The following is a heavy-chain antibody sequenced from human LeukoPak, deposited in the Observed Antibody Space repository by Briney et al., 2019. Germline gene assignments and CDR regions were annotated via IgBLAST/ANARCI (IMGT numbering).Heavy chain of an antibody. D-gene: IGHD5-18*01. Sequence: KPSGTLSLTCTVSGGSISSYYWSWIRQPPGKGLEWIGYIYYSGSTNYNPSLKSRVTISVDTSKNQFSLKLSSVTAADTAVYYCARNSPGYSSFDYWAGEPWSPSPQ. J-gene: IGHJ4*02. CDR3: ARNSPGYSSFDY. CDR2: IYYSGST. CDR1: GGSISSYY. V-gene: IGHV4-59*08.